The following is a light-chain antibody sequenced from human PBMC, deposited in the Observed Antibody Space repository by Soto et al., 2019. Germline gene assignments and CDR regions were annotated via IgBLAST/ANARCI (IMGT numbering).Light chain of an antibody. CDR3: QQHNNWPRT. CDR2: GAS. V-gene: IGKV3-15*01. CDR1: QSVSSN. J-gene: IGKJ1*01. Sequence: EIVLTQSPATLSLSPGERATLSCRASQSVSSNLAWYQQKPGQAPRLLIYGASTRAPGIPARFSGSGSGTEFTLTISSLQSEDFAVYYCQQHNNWPRTFGQGTKVDIK.